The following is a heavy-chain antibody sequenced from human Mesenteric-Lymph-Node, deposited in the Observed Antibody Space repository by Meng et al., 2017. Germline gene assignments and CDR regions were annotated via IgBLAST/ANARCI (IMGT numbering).Heavy chain of an antibody. CDR1: GGSFSGYY. CDR3: ARDFPLAYSSRWYRGDDY. V-gene: IGHV4-34*01. D-gene: IGHD6-13*01. J-gene: IGHJ4*02. CDR2: INHSGST. Sequence: SDTLSLTCAVYGGSFSGYYWSWIRQPPGKGLEWIGEINHSGSTNYNPSLKSRVTISVDTSKNQFSLKLSSVTAADTAVYYCARDFPLAYSSRWYRGDDYWGQGTLVTVSS.